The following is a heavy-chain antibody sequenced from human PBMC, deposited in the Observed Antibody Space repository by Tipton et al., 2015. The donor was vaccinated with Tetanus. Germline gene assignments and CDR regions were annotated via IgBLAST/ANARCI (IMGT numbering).Heavy chain of an antibody. V-gene: IGHV3-7*01. Sequence: GSLRLSCVASGFTFRSYWMSWVRQAPGKGLEWVANINEDGSGNYYVDSVKGRFTISRDNAGNSLFLQMNSLRVEDTAVYYCARSIAVSGYYYYGMDVWGQGTMVTVSS. CDR1: GFTFRSYW. CDR3: ARSIAVSGYYYYGMDV. J-gene: IGHJ6*02. D-gene: IGHD6-19*01. CDR2: INEDGSGN.